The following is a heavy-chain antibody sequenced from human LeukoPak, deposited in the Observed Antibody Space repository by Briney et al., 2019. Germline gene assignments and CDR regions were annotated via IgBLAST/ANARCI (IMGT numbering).Heavy chain of an antibody. CDR2: ISYDGSNK. CDR3: ASDLPAQLGNY. V-gene: IGHV3-30*19. J-gene: IGHJ4*02. D-gene: IGHD2-2*01. Sequence: GGSLRLSCAASGFTFSSYGMHWVRQAPGKGLEWVAVISYDGSNKYYADSVKGRFTISRDNSKNTLYLQMNSLRAEDTAVYYCASDLPAQLGNYWGQGTLVTVSS. CDR1: GFTFSSYG.